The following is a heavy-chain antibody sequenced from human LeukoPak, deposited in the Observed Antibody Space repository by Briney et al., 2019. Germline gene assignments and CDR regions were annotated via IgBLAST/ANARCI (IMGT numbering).Heavy chain of an antibody. V-gene: IGHV4-34*01. D-gene: IGHD6-19*01. CDR1: GGSFSGYY. J-gene: IGHJ4*02. CDR2: INHSGRT. Sequence: SETLSLTCAVYGGSFSGYYWSWIRQPPGKGLEWIGEINHSGRTNYNPSLKSRVTIAVDTSKNQFSLKLSSVTAADTALYYCVTTVTGTIDYWGQGTLVTVSS. CDR3: VTTVTGTIDY.